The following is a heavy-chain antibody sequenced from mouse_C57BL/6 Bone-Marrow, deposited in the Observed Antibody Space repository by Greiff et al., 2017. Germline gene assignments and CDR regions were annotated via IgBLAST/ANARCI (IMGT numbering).Heavy chain of an antibody. D-gene: IGHD3-2*02. V-gene: IGHV1-55*01. CDR3: ARDRLPAWFAY. J-gene: IGHJ3*01. CDR1: GYTFTSYW. Sequence: QVQLQQPGAELVKPGASVKMSCKASGYTFTSYWLTWVQQRPGQGLEWIGDIYPGSGSTNYNEKFKSKATLTVDTSSSTAYMQLSSLTSEDSAVYYCARDRLPAWFAYWGQGTLVTVSA. CDR2: IYPGSGST.